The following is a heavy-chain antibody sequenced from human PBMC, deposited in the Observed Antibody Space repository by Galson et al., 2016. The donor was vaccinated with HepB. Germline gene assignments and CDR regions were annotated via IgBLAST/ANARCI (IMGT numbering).Heavy chain of an antibody. CDR3: SRAGLASWYFDY. CDR1: GGSLKYYY. V-gene: IGHV4-59*01. CDR2: VHHSGRT. J-gene: IGHJ4*02. Sequence: ETLSPTCIVSGGSLKYYYWSWIRQPPGKGLEWSGNVHHSGRTDYKPFFKSRVTISVDTSHSQLSLSLKSVTAADSAVYYFSRAGLASWYFDYWGLGTLVTVSS. D-gene: IGHD3-3*02.